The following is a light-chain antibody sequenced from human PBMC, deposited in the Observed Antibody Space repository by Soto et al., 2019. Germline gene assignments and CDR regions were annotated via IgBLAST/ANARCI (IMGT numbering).Light chain of an antibody. Sequence: QSARTQPPSASGPPGQSVTISCTGTSSDVGGYDYVSWYQQRPGKAPKLLIHEVTKRPSGVPDRFSGSKSGNTASLTVSGLQAEDEADYYCSSYAGRTLYVFGTGTKVTVL. CDR2: EVT. V-gene: IGLV2-8*01. CDR1: SSDVGGYDY. CDR3: SSYAGRTLYV. J-gene: IGLJ1*01.